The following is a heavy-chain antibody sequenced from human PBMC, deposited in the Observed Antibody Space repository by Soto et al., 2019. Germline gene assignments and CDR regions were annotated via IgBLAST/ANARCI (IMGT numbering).Heavy chain of an antibody. V-gene: IGHV3-30-3*01. D-gene: IGHD3-16*01. CDR3: ARGLWGGKGHAMDV. CDR2: FSYDGTTK. Sequence: QVQLVESGGGVVQPGRSLRLSCTASGFSFSSYIMHWVRQAPGKGLEWVAVFSYDGTTKYYADSVKGRFTISRDNSKNTLYLQINSLRLEDTSVYYCARGLWGGKGHAMDVWGQGITVTVSS. J-gene: IGHJ6*02. CDR1: GFSFSSYI.